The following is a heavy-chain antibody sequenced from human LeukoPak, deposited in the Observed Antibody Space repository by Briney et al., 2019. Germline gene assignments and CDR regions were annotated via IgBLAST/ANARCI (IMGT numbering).Heavy chain of an antibody. Sequence: SGTLSLTCAVSGGSISNSNWWSWVCQPPGKGLEWIGEIYHSGSTDYNSSLKSRVTISEDTSKKQFSLKVSSVTAADTAVYYCARGFRGASFDYWGQGTLVTVSS. D-gene: IGHD1-26*01. CDR1: GGSISNSNW. J-gene: IGHJ4*02. V-gene: IGHV4-4*02. CDR2: IYHSGST. CDR3: ARGFRGASFDY.